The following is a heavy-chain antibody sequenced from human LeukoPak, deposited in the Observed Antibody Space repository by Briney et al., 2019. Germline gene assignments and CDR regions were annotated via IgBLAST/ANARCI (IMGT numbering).Heavy chain of an antibody. CDR2: MNPNSGNT. CDR1: GYTFTSYD. Sequence: ASVKVSCKASGYTFTSYDINWVRQATGQGLEWMGWMNPNSGNTGYAQKFQGRVTMTRNTSISTAYMELSSLRSEDTAVYYCARDMSGATGSPRWRWLDPWGQGTLVTVSS. CDR3: ARDMSGATGSPRWRWLDP. V-gene: IGHV1-8*01. D-gene: IGHD1-1*01. J-gene: IGHJ5*02.